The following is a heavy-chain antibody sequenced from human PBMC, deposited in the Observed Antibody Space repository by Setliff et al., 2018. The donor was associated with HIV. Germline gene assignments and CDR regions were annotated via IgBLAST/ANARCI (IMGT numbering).Heavy chain of an antibody. V-gene: IGHV4-39*07. Sequence: SETLSLTCTVSSGSISSSSYYWGWIRQPPGKGLEWIGSMYYSGSTYYNPSRKSRVTISVDTSKNQFSLKLRSVTAADTAMYYCARVSITYWYSIPTFYYYYMDVWGKGTKVTVSS. J-gene: IGHJ6*03. D-gene: IGHD2-15*01. CDR1: SGSISSSSYY. CDR2: MYYSGST. CDR3: ARVSITYWYSIPTFYYYYMDV.